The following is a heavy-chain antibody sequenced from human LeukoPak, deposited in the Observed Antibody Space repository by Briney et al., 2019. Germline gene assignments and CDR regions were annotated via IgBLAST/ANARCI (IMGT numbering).Heavy chain of an antibody. V-gene: IGHV4-59*01. J-gene: IGHJ6*02. CDR2: IYYSGST. Sequence: SETLSLTCTVSGGSISRYYWSWIRQPPGKGLEWIGYIYYSGSTNYNPSLKSRVTISVDTSKNQFSLKLSSVTAADTAVYYCATNLSAYYGMDVWGQGTTVTVSS. CDR1: GGSISRYY. CDR3: ATNLSAYYGMDV. D-gene: IGHD3-16*02.